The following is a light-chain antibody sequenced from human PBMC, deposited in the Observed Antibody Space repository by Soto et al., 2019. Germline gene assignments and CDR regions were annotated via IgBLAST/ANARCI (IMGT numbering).Light chain of an antibody. CDR1: QSVGTSW. J-gene: IGKJ1*01. CDR2: STS. Sequence: EIVLTQSPGTLSLSPGERVTLSCRASQSVGTSWLAWYHQKPGQSPRLLIYSTSSRATGIPDRFSGSGSETDFALTISRLEPEDSAVYYCQQYASSQWTFGQGTKVEIK. V-gene: IGKV3-20*01. CDR3: QQYASSQWT.